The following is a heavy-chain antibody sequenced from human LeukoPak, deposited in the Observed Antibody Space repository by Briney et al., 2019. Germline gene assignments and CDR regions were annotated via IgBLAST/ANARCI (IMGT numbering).Heavy chain of an antibody. Sequence: SETLSLTCTVSGGSISSGGYYWSWIRQHPGKGLEWIGYIYYSGSTYYNPSLKSRVTISVDTSKNQFSLKLSSVPAADTAVYYCARRPYSSSWYYFDYWGQGTLVTVSS. J-gene: IGHJ4*02. D-gene: IGHD6-13*01. CDR3: ARRPYSSSWYYFDY. V-gene: IGHV4-31*03. CDR2: IYYSGST. CDR1: GGSISSGGYY.